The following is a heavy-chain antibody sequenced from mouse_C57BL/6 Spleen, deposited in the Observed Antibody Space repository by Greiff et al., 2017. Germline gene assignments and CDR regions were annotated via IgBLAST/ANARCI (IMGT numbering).Heavy chain of an antibody. CDR2: IDPETGGT. V-gene: IGHV1-15*01. Sequence: QVQLQQSGAELVRPGASVTLSCKASGYTFTDYGMHWVKQTPVHGLEWIGAIDPETGGTAYNQKFKGKAILTADKSSSTAYMELRSLTSEDSAVDYCTDYYGSGPFAYGGQGTLVTVSA. CDR1: GYTFTDYG. D-gene: IGHD1-1*01. CDR3: TDYYGSGPFAY. J-gene: IGHJ3*01.